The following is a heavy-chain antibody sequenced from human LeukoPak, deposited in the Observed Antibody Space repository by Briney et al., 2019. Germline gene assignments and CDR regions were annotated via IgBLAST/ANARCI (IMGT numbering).Heavy chain of an antibody. D-gene: IGHD3-22*01. CDR3: AKATSEYYYDSSGYTL. Sequence: QPGRSLRLSCAASGFTFSSYAMHWVRQAPGKGLEWVAVISYDGSNKYYADSVKGRFTISRDNAKNSLYLQMNSLRAEDTALYYCAKATSEYYYDSSGYTLWGQGTLVTVSS. V-gene: IGHV3-30-3*01. CDR1: GFTFSSYA. J-gene: IGHJ4*02. CDR2: ISYDGSNK.